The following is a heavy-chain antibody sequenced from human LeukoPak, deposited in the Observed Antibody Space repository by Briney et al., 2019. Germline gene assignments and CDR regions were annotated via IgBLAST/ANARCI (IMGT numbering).Heavy chain of an antibody. J-gene: IGHJ4*02. CDR1: GDSVSSTRSA. V-gene: IGHV6-1*01. CDR2: TYYRSKWYN. D-gene: IGHD6-13*01. CDR3: ARVNSWTEDPDTGFDY. Sequence: SQTLSLTCAISGDSVSSTRSAWNWIRQSPSRGLEWLGRTYYRSKWYNDYAVSVKSRITIKPDTSKNQFSLQLNSVTPEDTAVYYCARVNSWTEDPDTGFDYWGQGSLVTVSS.